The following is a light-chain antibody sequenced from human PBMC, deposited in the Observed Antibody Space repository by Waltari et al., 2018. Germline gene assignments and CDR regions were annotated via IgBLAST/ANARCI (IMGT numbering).Light chain of an antibody. CDR1: NFNIGSNN. Sequence: QSVVTQPPSASGTPGHRVTIPCSGSNFNIGSNNVYWFQQLPGAAPKLLMYDNEQRPSGVPDRFSASKSGTSASLAISALQSGDEADYYCATWEGSQRVFGTGTKVTVL. J-gene: IGLJ1*01. V-gene: IGLV1-44*01. CDR3: ATWEGSQRV. CDR2: DNE.